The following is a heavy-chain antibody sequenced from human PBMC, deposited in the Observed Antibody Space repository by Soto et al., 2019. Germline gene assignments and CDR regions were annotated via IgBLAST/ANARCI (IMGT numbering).Heavy chain of an antibody. D-gene: IGHD6-19*01. CDR2: ISGSGGST. V-gene: IGHV3-23*01. Sequence: PGGSLRLSCAASGFTFSSYAMSWVRQAPGKGLEWVSAISGSGGSTYYADSVKGRFTISRDNSKNTLYLQMNSLRAEDTAVYYCXKDIAVAGKNYYYGMDVWGQGTTVTVSS. CDR1: GFTFSSYA. J-gene: IGHJ6*02. CDR3: XKDIAVAGKNYYYGMDV.